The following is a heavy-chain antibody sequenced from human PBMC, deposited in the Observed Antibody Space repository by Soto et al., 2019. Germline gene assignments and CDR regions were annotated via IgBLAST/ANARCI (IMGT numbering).Heavy chain of an antibody. D-gene: IGHD1-26*01. J-gene: IGHJ5*02. V-gene: IGHV1-18*04. Sequence: QVQLVQSGAEVKKPGASVRVSCKASGYTFINYGISWVRQAPGQGLEWMGWTSSYNESTDYARILQGRVTVTTDTSTNPAYMELRSLRSDDTAVYYCARDQGGDWFAPWGQGTLVTVSS. CDR3: ARDQGGDWFAP. CDR1: GYTFINYG. CDR2: TSSYNEST.